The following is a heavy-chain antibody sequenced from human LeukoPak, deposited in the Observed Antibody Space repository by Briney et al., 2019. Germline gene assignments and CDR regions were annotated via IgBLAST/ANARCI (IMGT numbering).Heavy chain of an antibody. D-gene: IGHD1-26*01. CDR3: AREGARWEPSFSAFDI. CDR1: GGFISSSSYY. Sequence: SETLSLTCTVSGGFISSSSYYWGWIRQPRGKGLDWIEYIYYSRSTSYNPYLKSRVTISVDTSKNQFSLKLRSVTAADTAVYYCAREGARWEPSFSAFDIWGQGTMVTVSS. CDR2: IYYSRST. J-gene: IGHJ3*02. V-gene: IGHV4-61*01.